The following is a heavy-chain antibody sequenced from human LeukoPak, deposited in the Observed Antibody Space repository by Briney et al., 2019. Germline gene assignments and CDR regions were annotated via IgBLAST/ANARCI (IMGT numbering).Heavy chain of an antibody. Sequence: SETLSLTCTVSGGSISSYYWSWIRQPPGKGLECIGYIYYSGSTNYNPSLKSRVTVSVDTSKNQFSLKLSSVTAADTAVYYCARGPPGDYYYGMDVWGQGTTVTVSS. V-gene: IGHV4-59*01. CDR3: ARGPPGDYYYGMDV. CDR2: IYYSGST. CDR1: GGSISSYY. D-gene: IGHD4-17*01. J-gene: IGHJ6*02.